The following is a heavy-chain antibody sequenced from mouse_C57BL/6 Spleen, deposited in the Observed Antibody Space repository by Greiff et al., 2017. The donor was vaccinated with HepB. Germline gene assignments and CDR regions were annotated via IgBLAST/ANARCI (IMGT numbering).Heavy chain of an antibody. CDR1: GYTFTSYG. CDR3: ANQLGRAMDY. J-gene: IGHJ4*01. D-gene: IGHD4-1*02. Sequence: VQGVESGAELARPGASVKLSCKASGYTFTSYGISWVKQRTGQGLEWIGEIYPRSGNTYYNEKFKGKATLTADKSSSTAYMELRSLTSEDSAVYFCANQLGRAMDYWGQGTSVTVSS. V-gene: IGHV1-81*01. CDR2: IYPRSGNT.